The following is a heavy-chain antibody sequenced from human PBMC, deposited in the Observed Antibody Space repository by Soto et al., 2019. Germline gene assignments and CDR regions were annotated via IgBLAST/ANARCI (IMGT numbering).Heavy chain of an antibody. D-gene: IGHD3-16*01. CDR3: VGGGLSYFDY. J-gene: IGHJ4*02. CDR1: GFPFSNFE. CDR2: INGGGAV. Sequence: EVQVVESGGGLVQPGGSLRLSCAASGFPFSNFEMNWVRQAPGKGLEWLSYINGGGAVYYADSVKGRFTISRDNAKNSLFLQMGSLRAEDTAVYFCVGGGLSYFDYWGQGVLVTVSS. V-gene: IGHV3-48*03.